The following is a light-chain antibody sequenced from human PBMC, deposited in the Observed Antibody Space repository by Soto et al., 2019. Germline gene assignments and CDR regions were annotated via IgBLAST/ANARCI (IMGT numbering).Light chain of an antibody. CDR1: QSVSSSY. V-gene: IGKV3-20*01. Sequence: IVLAQARGTISLSQGERATLSCRASQSVSSSYLAWYQQKPGQAPRLLIYGASSRATGIPDRFSGSGSGTDFTLTISRLEPEDFAVYYCQQYGSSLTWTFGQGTKVDIK. CDR3: QQYGSSLTWT. J-gene: IGKJ1*01. CDR2: GAS.